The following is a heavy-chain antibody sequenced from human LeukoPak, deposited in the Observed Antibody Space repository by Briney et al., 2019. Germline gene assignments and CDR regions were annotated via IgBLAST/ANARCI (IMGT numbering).Heavy chain of an antibody. D-gene: IGHD3-22*01. V-gene: IGHV3-49*03. Sequence: GGSLRLSCTASGFTFGDYAMSWFRQAPGKGLEWVAFIRTKPYGGTTEYAASVKGRFTISRDDSKNTLYLQMNSLKTEDTAVYYCTTDPNSYYYDSSGYYRVDYWGQGTLVTVSS. CDR1: GFTFGDYA. CDR2: IRTKPYGGTT. J-gene: IGHJ4*02. CDR3: TTDPNSYYYDSSGYYRVDY.